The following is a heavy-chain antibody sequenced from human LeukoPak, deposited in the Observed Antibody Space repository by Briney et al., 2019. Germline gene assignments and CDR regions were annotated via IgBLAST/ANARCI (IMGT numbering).Heavy chain of an antibody. V-gene: IGHV3-7*01. J-gene: IGHJ6*03. CDR1: GFTFSSYW. CDR2: IKQDGSEK. D-gene: IGHD2-15*01. CDR3: ARVIGYCSGGSCYSFGMDV. Sequence: GGSLRLSCAASGFTFSSYWMSWVRQAPGKGLEWVANIKQDGSEKYYVDSVKGRFTISRDNAKNSLYLQMNSLRAEDTAVYYCARVIGYCSGGSCYSFGMDVWGKGTTVTVSS.